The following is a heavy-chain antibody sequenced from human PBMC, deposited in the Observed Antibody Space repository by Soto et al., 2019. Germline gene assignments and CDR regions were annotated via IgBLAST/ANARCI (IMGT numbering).Heavy chain of an antibody. CDR2: IYHSGTT. D-gene: IGHD6-19*01. J-gene: IGHJ4*02. CDR1: GGSITTNW. Sequence: QVHLQESGTGLVKPSGTLSLTCAVSGGSITTNWWSWVRQPPGKGLEWIGEIYHSGTTNYNPSLRGRVTISVANANSQYALNLNSVTAADSAIYYCARHIAVPRTRGFDYWGQGNLVTVSS. CDR3: ARHIAVPRTRGFDY. V-gene: IGHV4-4*02.